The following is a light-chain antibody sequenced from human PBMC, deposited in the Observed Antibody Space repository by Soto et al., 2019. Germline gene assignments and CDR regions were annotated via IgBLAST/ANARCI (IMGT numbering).Light chain of an antibody. V-gene: IGLV2-11*01. CDR1: SSDVGNYNY. CDR2: DVA. CDR3: CSYAGSYSWI. J-gene: IGLJ2*01. Sequence: QSVLTQPRSVSGSPGQSVTISCTGTSSDVGNYNYVSWYQQHPGKAPKLIIYDVAKRPSGVPDRFSGSKSGDTASLTVSGLQPEDEADYYCCSYAGSYSWIFGGGNKLTVL.